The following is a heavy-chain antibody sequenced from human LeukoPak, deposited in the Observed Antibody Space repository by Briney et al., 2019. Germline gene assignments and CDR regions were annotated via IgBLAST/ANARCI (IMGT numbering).Heavy chain of an antibody. CDR3: AKDLTMVTTIVDY. D-gene: IGHD4/OR15-4a*01. CDR2: ISYEGDST. Sequence: QPGRSLRLSCAASGFIFRIYGMHWVRQAPGKGLEWVALISYEGDSTYYADSVKGRFTISRDNSKDMLYLQMNSLRAEDTAVYYCAKDLTMVTTIVDYWGQGTLVTVSS. V-gene: IGHV3-30*18. J-gene: IGHJ4*02. CDR1: GFIFRIYG.